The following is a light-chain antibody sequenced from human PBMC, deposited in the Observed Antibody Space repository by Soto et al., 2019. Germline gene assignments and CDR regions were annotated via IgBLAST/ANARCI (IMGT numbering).Light chain of an antibody. J-gene: IGLJ3*02. CDR2: EDD. Sequence: QSVLTQPPSVSAAPGQKVTISCSGSSSNMGKNFVSWYQQFPGTAPTLLIFEDDKRRSGIPGRFSGSKSGTSATLAITGLQTGDEAEYHCASWDSSLVTMVFGGGTKVTVL. V-gene: IGLV1-51*02. CDR3: ASWDSSLVTMV. CDR1: SSNMGKNF.